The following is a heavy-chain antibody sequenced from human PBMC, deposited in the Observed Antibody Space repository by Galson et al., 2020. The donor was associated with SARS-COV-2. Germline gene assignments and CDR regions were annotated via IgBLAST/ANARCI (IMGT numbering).Heavy chain of an antibody. D-gene: IGHD3-16*01. J-gene: IGHJ4*02. CDR1: GGTFSSYA. Sequence: SVKVSCKASGGTFSSYAISWVRQAPGQGLEWMGGIIPIFGTANYAQKFQGRVTITADESTSTAYMELSSLRSEDTAVYYCARGVSPGLWFDYWGQGTLVTVSS. CDR2: IIPIFGTA. V-gene: IGHV1-69*13. CDR3: ARGVSPGLWFDY.